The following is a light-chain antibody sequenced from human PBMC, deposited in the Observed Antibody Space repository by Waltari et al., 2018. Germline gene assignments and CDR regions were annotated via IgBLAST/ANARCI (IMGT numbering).Light chain of an antibody. V-gene: IGKV3-15*01. CDR3: QQCYSTPYT. CDR2: GAS. CDR1: QSVSSN. J-gene: IGKJ2*01. Sequence: EIVMTQSPATLSVSPGEGATLSCRASQSVSSNLAWYQHKPGQAPRLLIYGASTRATGIPARFSGSGSGTEFTLTISSLQAADVAVYYCQQCYSTPYTFGQGSKLEIK.